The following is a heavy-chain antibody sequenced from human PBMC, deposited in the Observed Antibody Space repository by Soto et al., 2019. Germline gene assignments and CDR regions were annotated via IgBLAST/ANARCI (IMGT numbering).Heavy chain of an antibody. V-gene: IGHV4-59*01. D-gene: IGHD1-7*01. J-gene: IGHJ6*02. CDR3: AREGLTGTIGLYYYYGMDV. CDR1: GGSISSYY. Sequence: QVQLQESGPGLVKPSETLSLTCTVSGGSISSYYWSWIRQPPGKGLEWIGYIYYSGSTNYNPSLKSRVTISVDTSKNQFSLKLSSVTAADTAVYHCAREGLTGTIGLYYYYGMDVWGQGTMVTVSS. CDR2: IYYSGST.